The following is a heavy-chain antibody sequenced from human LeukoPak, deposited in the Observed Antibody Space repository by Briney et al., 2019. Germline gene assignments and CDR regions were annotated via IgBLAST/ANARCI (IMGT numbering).Heavy chain of an antibody. CDR3: ARDLGSGGGFDY. V-gene: IGHV4-59*01. D-gene: IGHD2-15*01. J-gene: IGHJ4*02. Sequence: KPSETLSLTCSVSGGSLSPYYWSWIRQPPGKGLEWIAYIYYSGNTNHNPSLKSRVTISVDTSKNQFSLKLSSVTAADTSVYYCARDLGSGGGFDYWGQGTLVTVSS. CDR2: IYYSGNT. CDR1: GGSLSPYY.